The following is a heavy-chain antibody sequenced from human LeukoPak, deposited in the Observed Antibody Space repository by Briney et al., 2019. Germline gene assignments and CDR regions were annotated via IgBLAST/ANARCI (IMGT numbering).Heavy chain of an antibody. CDR3: VRLGSRSPGKWYKFFDQ. V-gene: IGHV1-69*13. J-gene: IGHJ4*02. D-gene: IGHD1-14*01. CDR2: IIPIFGTA. CDR1: GYTFTSYG. Sequence: GASVKVSCKASGYTFTSYGISWVRQAPGQGLEWMGGIIPIFGTANYAQKFQGRVTITADESTSTAYMELSSLRSEDTAVYYCVRLGSRSPGKWYKFFDQWGQGTLVTVSS.